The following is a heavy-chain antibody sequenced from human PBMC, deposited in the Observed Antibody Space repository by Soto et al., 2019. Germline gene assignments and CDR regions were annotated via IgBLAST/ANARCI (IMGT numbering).Heavy chain of an antibody. V-gene: IGHV4-59*12. CDR1: GGSLRSNY. CDR2: IYYSGST. Sequence: SETLSLTCTVSGGSLRSNYWRWIRQPPGKGLEWIGYIYYSGSTNYNPSLKSRVTISVDTSKNQFSLKLSSVTAADTAVYYCARDGPSWPLDYWGQGTLVTVSS. CDR3: ARDGPSWPLDY. J-gene: IGHJ4*02. D-gene: IGHD6-13*01.